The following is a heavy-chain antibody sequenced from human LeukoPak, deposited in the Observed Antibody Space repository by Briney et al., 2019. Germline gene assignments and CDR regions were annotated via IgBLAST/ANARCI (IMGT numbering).Heavy chain of an antibody. CDR3: ARDPYSSSEHPDY. CDR1: GFTFSSYW. J-gene: IGHJ4*02. CDR2: IKQDGSEK. D-gene: IGHD6-13*01. Sequence: PGGSLRLSCAASGFTFSSYWMSWVRQAPGKGLEGVANIKQDGSEKYYVDSVKGRFTISRDNAKNSLYLQMNSLRGEDTAVYYCARDPYSSSEHPDYWGQGTLVTVSS. V-gene: IGHV3-7*01.